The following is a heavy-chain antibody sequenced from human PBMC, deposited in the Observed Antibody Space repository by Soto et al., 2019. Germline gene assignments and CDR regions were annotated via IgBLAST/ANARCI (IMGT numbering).Heavy chain of an antibody. CDR1: GGTFNNYA. J-gene: IGHJ3*02. Sequence: QVQLVQSGAEVKKPGSSVKVSCKASGGTFNNYAISWVRQAPGQGLEWMGGIIPLFGTTNYAQKFQGRVTITADESTSTDDMERSSLRSEDTAFYYCASPRSHFYDRSAERASDIWGQGTMVTVSS. V-gene: IGHV1-69*01. D-gene: IGHD3-22*01. CDR2: IIPLFGTT. CDR3: ASPRSHFYDRSAERASDI.